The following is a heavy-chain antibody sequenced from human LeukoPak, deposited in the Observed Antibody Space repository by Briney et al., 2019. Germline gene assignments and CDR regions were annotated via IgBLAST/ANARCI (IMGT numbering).Heavy chain of an antibody. Sequence: GASVKVSCKASGYTFTGYYMHWVRQAPGQGLEWMGWINPNSGGTNYAQKFQGRVTMTTDTSTSTAYMELRSLRSDDTAVYYCARSVIPYCSSTSCSGDAFDIWGQGTLVTVSS. CDR2: INPNSGGT. CDR3: ARSVIPYCSSTSCSGDAFDI. V-gene: IGHV1-2*02. D-gene: IGHD2-2*01. CDR1: GYTFTGYY. J-gene: IGHJ3*02.